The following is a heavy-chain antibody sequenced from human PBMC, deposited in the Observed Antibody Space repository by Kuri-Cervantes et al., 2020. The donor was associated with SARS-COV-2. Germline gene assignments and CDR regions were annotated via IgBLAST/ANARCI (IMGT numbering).Heavy chain of an antibody. J-gene: IGHJ4*02. CDR3: ARVEYSSGWYVDY. CDR2: INPNSGGT. Sequence: ASVKVSCKASGYTSTGYYMHWVRQAPGQGLEWMGWINPNSGGTNYAQKLQGRVTMTTDTSTSTAYMELRSLRSDDTAVYYCARVEYSSGWYVDYWGQGTLVPSPQ. CDR1: GYTSTGYY. V-gene: IGHV1-2*02. D-gene: IGHD6-19*01.